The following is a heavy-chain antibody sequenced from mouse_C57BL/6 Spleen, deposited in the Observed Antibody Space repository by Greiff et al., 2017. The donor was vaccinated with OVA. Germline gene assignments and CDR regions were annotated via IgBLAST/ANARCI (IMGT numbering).Heavy chain of an antibody. CDR3: ARGDYGSSYWYFDV. CDR2: IYPGDGDT. J-gene: IGHJ1*03. V-gene: IGHV1-82*01. Sequence: QVQLQQSGPELVKPGASVKISCKASGYAFSSSWMNWVKQRPGKGLEWIGRIYPGDGDTNYNGKFKGKATLTADKSSSTAYMQLSSLTSEDSAVYFGARGDYGSSYWYFDVWGTGTTVTVSS. CDR1: GYAFSSSW. D-gene: IGHD1-1*01.